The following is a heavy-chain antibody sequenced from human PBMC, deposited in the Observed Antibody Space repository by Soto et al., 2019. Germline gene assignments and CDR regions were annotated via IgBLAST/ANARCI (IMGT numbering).Heavy chain of an antibody. CDR1: GFTFSSYA. CDR2: ISGSGDDT. J-gene: IGHJ4*02. Sequence: GGSLRLSCAASGFTFSSYAMSWVRQAPGKGLEWVSDISGSGDDTDYADSVKGRFTIFRDNSKNTLFLQMNSLRAEDTAVYYCGKRDYPYYFDCWGQGTLVTVSS. V-gene: IGHV3-23*01. CDR3: GKRDYPYYFDC. D-gene: IGHD5-12*01.